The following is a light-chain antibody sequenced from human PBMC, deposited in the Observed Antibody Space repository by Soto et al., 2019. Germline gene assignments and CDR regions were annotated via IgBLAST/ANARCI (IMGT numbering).Light chain of an antibody. CDR2: DVT. CDR3: SSYTSSSSYV. CDR1: SSDVGGYKY. V-gene: IGLV2-14*01. Sequence: QSVLXQPASVSGSPGQSITISCTGTSSDVGGYKYVSWYQQHPDKAPKLIIYDVTNRPSGISNRFSGSKSGNTASLTISGLQAEDEADYYCSSYTSSSSYVFGTGTKVTVL. J-gene: IGLJ1*01.